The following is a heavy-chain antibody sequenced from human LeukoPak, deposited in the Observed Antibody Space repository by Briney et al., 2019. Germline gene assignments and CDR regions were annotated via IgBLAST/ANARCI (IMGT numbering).Heavy chain of an antibody. J-gene: IGHJ6*02. V-gene: IGHV1-69*13. CDR2: IIPIFGTA. CDR3: AKARVVYYGMDV. Sequence: RASVKVSCKASGGTFSSYAISWVRQAPGQGLEWMGGIIPIFGTANYAQKFQGRVTITADESTSTAYMELSSLRSEDTAVYYCAKARVVYYGMDVWGQGTTVTVSS. CDR1: GGTFSSYA.